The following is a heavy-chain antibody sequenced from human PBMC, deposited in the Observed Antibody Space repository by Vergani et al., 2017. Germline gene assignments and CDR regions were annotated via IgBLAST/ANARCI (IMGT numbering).Heavy chain of an antibody. CDR3: ARHSTVEWLVKLGWIAP. V-gene: IGHV4-39*01. J-gene: IGHJ5*02. D-gene: IGHD6-19*01. CDR1: GASIRSSNYY. Sequence: QLQLQESGPGLVKPSATLSLTCSVSGASIRSSNYYWGWIRQPPGKGLGWISSIYYSGSTYYNPSLKSRVTISVDTSKNQFSLKLSSVTAADTAVYFCARHSTVEWLVKLGWIAPWGQGILVTVSS. CDR2: IYYSGST.